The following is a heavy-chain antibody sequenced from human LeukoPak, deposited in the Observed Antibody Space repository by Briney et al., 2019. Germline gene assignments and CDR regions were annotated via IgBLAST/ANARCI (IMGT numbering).Heavy chain of an antibody. V-gene: IGHV3-23*01. Sequence: GGSLRLSCAASGFTFSSYAMSWVRQAPGKGLEWVSAISGSGGSTYYADSVKGRFTISRDNSKNTLYLQMNSLRAEDTAVYYCAKGKVWGSYRAYYFGYWGQGTLVTVSS. CDR2: ISGSGGST. CDR1: GFTFSSYA. J-gene: IGHJ4*02. D-gene: IGHD3-16*02. CDR3: AKGKVWGSYRAYYFGY.